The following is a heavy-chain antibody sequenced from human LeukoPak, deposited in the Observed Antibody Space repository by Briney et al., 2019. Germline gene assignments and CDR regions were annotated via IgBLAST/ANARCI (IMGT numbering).Heavy chain of an antibody. CDR2: INPSGGST. CDR1: GYTFNSQY. Sequence: GASVKVSCKASGYTFNSQYMHWVRQAPGQGLEWMGIINPSGGSTSYAQKFQGRVTMARDMSTSTVYMELSSLRSEDTAVYYCARDQMYYDILTGYYSGYFDYWGQGTLVTVSS. CDR3: ARDQMYYDILTGYYSGYFDY. J-gene: IGHJ4*02. V-gene: IGHV1-46*02. D-gene: IGHD3-9*01.